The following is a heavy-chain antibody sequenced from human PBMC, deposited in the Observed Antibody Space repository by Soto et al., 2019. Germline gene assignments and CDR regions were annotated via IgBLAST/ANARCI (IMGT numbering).Heavy chain of an antibody. CDR3: ASQRISYAMDV. Sequence: EVQLVESGGGLVQPGGSLRLSCTVSGFTFGDFWMTWVRQAPGKGLEWVANMNQNGGEIYYADSVRGRFVISRDNAKNSLFLQMNSLSAEDTALDYCASQRISYAMDVWGQGTTVTVSS. D-gene: IGHD1-1*01. CDR2: MNQNGGEI. CDR1: GFTFGDFW. J-gene: IGHJ6*02. V-gene: IGHV3-7*05.